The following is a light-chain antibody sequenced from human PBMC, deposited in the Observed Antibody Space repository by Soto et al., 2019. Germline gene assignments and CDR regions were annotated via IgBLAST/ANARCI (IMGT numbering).Light chain of an antibody. CDR1: SSDVGSYNL. CDR3: SSFTSTYTRV. CDR2: EVN. J-gene: IGLJ3*02. Sequence: QSALTQPASVSGSPGQSITISCTGTSSDVGSYNLVSWYQQHPGKAPKLIISEVNKRPSGVSNRFSGSKSGNTASLTISGLQAEDEADYYCSSFTSTYTRVFGGGTKVTVL. V-gene: IGLV2-14*02.